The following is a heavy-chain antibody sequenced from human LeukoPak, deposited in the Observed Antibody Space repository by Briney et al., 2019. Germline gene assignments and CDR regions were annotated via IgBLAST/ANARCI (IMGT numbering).Heavy chain of an antibody. V-gene: IGHV3-21*01. CDR2: ISSSSSYI. J-gene: IGHJ4*02. D-gene: IGHD3-22*01. CDR1: GFAFSSYS. CDR3: ARDFNYYDSSGL. Sequence: GGSLRLSCAASGFAFSSYSMNWVRQAPGKGLEWVSSISSSSSYIYYADSVKGRFTISRDNAKNSLYLQMNSLRAEDTAVYYCARDFNYYDSSGLWGQGTLVTVSS.